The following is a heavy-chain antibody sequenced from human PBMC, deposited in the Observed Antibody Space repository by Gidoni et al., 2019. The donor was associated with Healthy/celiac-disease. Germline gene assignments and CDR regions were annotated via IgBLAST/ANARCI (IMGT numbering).Heavy chain of an antibody. D-gene: IGHD6-19*01. CDR3: AIDRVAVADTPYYFDY. J-gene: IGHJ4*02. Sequence: EVQLVESGGGLVQPGRSLRLSCAASGFTFDDYAMHWVRQAPGKGLEWVSGISWNGGSIGYADSVKGRFTISRDNAKNSLYLQMNSLRAEDTALYYCAIDRVAVADTPYYFDYWGQGTLVTVSS. CDR2: ISWNGGSI. CDR1: GFTFDDYA. V-gene: IGHV3-9*01.